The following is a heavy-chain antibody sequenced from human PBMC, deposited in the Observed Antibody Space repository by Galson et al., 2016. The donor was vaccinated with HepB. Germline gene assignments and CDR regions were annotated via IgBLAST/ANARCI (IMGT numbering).Heavy chain of an antibody. CDR3: AKELYSYGPQAHFDY. Sequence: SLRLSCAASGFTFTTYAMSWVRQAPGKGLEWVSGISDSDPSTYYADSVKGRFTISRDNSKNTLCLQMNSLRAEDTAVHYCAKELYSYGPQAHFDYWGQGTLVTVSS. V-gene: IGHV3-23*01. J-gene: IGHJ4*02. CDR2: ISDSDPST. D-gene: IGHD5-18*01. CDR1: GFTFTTYA.